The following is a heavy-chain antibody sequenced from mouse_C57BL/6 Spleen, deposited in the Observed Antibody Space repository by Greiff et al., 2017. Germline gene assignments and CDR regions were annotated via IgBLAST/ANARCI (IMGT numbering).Heavy chain of an antibody. V-gene: IGHV1-64*01. D-gene: IGHD1-1*01. J-gene: IGHJ2*01. CDR2: IHPNSGST. CDR3: ARGDQFITTVVAYYFDY. CDR1: GYTFTSYW. Sequence: QVQLQQPGAELVKPGASVKLSCKASGYTFTSYWMHWVKQRPGQGLEWIGMIHPNSGSTNYNEKFKGKATLTVDTSSSTAYMQLSSLTSADSALYYCARGDQFITTVVAYYFDYGGQGTTLTVSS.